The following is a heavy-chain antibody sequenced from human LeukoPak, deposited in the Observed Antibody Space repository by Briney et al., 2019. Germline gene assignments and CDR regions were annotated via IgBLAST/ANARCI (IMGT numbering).Heavy chain of an antibody. CDR3: ARDSNAWELLRDAFDI. CDR1: GFTFSSYS. CDR2: ISSSSSYI. J-gene: IGHJ3*02. Sequence: GGSLRLSCAASGFTFSSYSMNWVRQAPGKGLEWVSSISSSSSYIYYADSVKGRFTISRDNAKNSLYLQMNSLGAEDTAVYYCARDSNAWELLRDAFDIWGQGTMVTVSS. V-gene: IGHV3-21*01. D-gene: IGHD1-26*01.